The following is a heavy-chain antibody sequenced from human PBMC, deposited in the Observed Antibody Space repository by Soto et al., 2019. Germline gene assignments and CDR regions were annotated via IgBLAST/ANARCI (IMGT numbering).Heavy chain of an antibody. J-gene: IGHJ4*02. V-gene: IGHV4-39*02. Sequence: PSETLSLTCSVSGGSISTSNYFWAWLRQPPGKGLEWIGTVLYTGSTYYNPSLKSRVTLSVDRSKNQFSLRLNSVTAADTAVYYCAREQDHYFDYWGQGTLVTVSS. CDR3: AREQDHYFDY. CDR1: GGSISTSNYF. CDR2: VLYTGST.